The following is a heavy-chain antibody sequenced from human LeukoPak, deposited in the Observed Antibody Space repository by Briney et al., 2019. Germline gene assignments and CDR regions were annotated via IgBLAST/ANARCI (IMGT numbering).Heavy chain of an antibody. D-gene: IGHD3-3*01. CDR2: INHSGST. J-gene: IGHJ5*02. Sequence: SETLSLTCAVYGGSFSGYYWSWIRQPPGEGLEWIGEINHSGSTNYNPSLKSRVTISVDTSKNQFSLKLSSVTAADTAVYYCAGSTIATYYDFWSGYSARELTDPWGQGTLVTVSS. CDR1: GGSFSGYY. V-gene: IGHV4-34*01. CDR3: AGSTIATYYDFWSGYSARELTDP.